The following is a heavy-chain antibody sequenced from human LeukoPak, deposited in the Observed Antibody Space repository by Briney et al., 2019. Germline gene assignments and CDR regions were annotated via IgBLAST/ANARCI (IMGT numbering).Heavy chain of an antibody. CDR3: ARSSYYYDSSGYYYPDAFDI. CDR2: IYYSGST. J-gene: IGHJ3*02. CDR1: GGSISSGGYY. V-gene: IGHV4-31*03. Sequence: SQTLSLTCTVSGGSISSGGYYWSWIRQHPGKGLEWIGYIYYSGSTYYNPSLKSRATISVDTSKNQFSLKLSSVTAADTAVYYCARSSYYYDSSGYYYPDAFDIWGQGTMVTVSS. D-gene: IGHD3-22*01.